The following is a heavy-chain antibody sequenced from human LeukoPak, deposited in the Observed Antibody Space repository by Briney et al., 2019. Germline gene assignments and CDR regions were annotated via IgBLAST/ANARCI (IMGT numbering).Heavy chain of an antibody. Sequence: GGSLRLSCAASGFTFSTYAMHWVRQAPGKGLEWVAVISDDGSNKYYADSVKGRFTISRDNSKNTLYLQMNSLRAEDTAIYYCARDHSIIVVPPPRARFDPWGQGTLVTVSS. CDR1: GFTFSTYA. D-gene: IGHD2-21*01. J-gene: IGHJ5*02. CDR2: ISDDGSNK. CDR3: ARDHSIIVVPPPRARFDP. V-gene: IGHV3-30*04.